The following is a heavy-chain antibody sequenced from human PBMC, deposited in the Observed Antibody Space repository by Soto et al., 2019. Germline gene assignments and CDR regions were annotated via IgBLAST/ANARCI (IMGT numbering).Heavy chain of an antibody. CDR3: AKDLRITMILVVPDAFDI. J-gene: IGHJ3*02. CDR2: INGGDDSE. V-gene: IGHV3-23*01. Sequence: GGSPRLSCAVSGFTFRSSPMSWVRRAPGKGLEWVSGINGGDDSEHYVDSVRGRFTIIRDNSKNLLLLQMNSLRAEDTAVYYCAKDLRITMILVVPDAFDIWGQGTMVTVSS. CDR1: GFTFRSSP. D-gene: IGHD3-22*01.